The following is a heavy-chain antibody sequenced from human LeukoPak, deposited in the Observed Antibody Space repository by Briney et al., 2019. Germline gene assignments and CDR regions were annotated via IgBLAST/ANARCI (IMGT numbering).Heavy chain of an antibody. CDR3: ARDHSSGWYSDYFDY. Sequence: GGSLRLSCAASGFTFSRYWMHWVRQAPGRGLVWVSRINGDGSSIRYADSVKGRFTNSRDNAKNTLYLQMNSLRAEDTAVYYCARDHSSGWYSDYFDYWGQGTLVTVSS. V-gene: IGHV3-74*01. J-gene: IGHJ4*02. CDR2: INGDGSSI. CDR1: GFTFSRYW. D-gene: IGHD6-19*01.